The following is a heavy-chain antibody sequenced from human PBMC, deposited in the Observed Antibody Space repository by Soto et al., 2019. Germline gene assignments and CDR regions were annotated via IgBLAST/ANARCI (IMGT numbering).Heavy chain of an antibody. CDR3: AKGRGYDYSGWFDP. D-gene: IGHD5-12*01. Sequence: WTWIRRPPGKGLEWIGYIYYSGSTVYNPSLESRVTISLDTSKHQFSLILASVTAADTAVYYCAKGRGYDYSGWFDPWGQGTLVTVSS. J-gene: IGHJ5*02. CDR2: IYYSGST. V-gene: IGHV4-59*01.